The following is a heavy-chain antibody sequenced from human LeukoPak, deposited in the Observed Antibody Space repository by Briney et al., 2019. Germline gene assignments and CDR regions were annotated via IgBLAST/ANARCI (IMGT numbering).Heavy chain of an antibody. V-gene: IGHV4-59*12. CDR3: AREDSSGNGHFDY. J-gene: IGHJ4*02. D-gene: IGHD6-19*01. Sequence: SETLSLTCTVSGGSISSYYWSWIRQPPGKGLEWIGYIYYSGSTNYNPSLKSRVTISVDTSKNQFSLKLSSVTAADTAVYYCAREDSSGNGHFDYWGQGTLVTVSS. CDR2: IYYSGST. CDR1: GGSISSYY.